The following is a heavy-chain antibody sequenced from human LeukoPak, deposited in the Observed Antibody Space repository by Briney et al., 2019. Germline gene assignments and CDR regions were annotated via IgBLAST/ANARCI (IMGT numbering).Heavy chain of an antibody. CDR2: INPTSGGT. CDR3: ARSRLGYCSGGACYASDY. CDR1: GYNFPGYY. J-gene: IGHJ4*02. V-gene: IGHV1-2*02. Sequence: ASVKVSCKVAGYNFPGYYMHWVRRAPGQGLEWMGWINPTSGGTSYAQKFQGRVTMTRDTSISTAYMELSSLRSDDTAVYYCARSRLGYCSGGACYASDYWGQGTLVTVSS. D-gene: IGHD2-15*01.